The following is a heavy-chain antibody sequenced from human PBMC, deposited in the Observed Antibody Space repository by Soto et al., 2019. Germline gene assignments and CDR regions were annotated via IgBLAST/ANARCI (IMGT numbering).Heavy chain of an antibody. Sequence: GESLKISCKGSGYGFTSYWISWVRQMPGKGLEWMGRIDPSDSYTNYSPSFQGHVTISADKSISTAYLQWSSLKASDTAMYYCASGSYYYDSSGYANAFDIWGQGTMVTVSS. CDR3: ASGSYYYDSSGYANAFDI. D-gene: IGHD3-22*01. CDR1: GYGFTSYW. CDR2: IDPSDSYT. J-gene: IGHJ3*02. V-gene: IGHV5-10-1*01.